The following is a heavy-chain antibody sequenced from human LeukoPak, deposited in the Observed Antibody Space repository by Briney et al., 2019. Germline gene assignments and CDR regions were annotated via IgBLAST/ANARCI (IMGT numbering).Heavy chain of an antibody. D-gene: IGHD6-13*01. CDR1: GFTFSSYG. J-gene: IGHJ3*02. CDR3: ARGFIAAAGTNSAFDI. Sequence: PGRSLRLSCAASGFTFSSYGMHWVRQAPGKGLEWVAVIRYDGSNKYYADSVKGRFTISRDNSKNTLYLQMNSLRAEDTAVYYCARGFIAAAGTNSAFDIWGQGTMVAVSS. CDR2: IRYDGSNK. V-gene: IGHV3-33*01.